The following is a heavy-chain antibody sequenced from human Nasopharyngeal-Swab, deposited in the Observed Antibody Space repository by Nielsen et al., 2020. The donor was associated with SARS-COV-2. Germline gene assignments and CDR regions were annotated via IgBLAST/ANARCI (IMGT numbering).Heavy chain of an antibody. V-gene: IGHV3-53*04. Sequence: GGSLRLSCAASGLTVSSNYMSWVRQAPGKGLEWVSVIYSGGSTYYADSVKGRFTISRHNSKNTLYLQMNSLRAEDTAVYYCATYPRHDAFDIWGQGTMVTVSS. CDR1: GLTVSSNY. CDR2: IYSGGST. CDR3: ATYPRHDAFDI. D-gene: IGHD6-25*01. J-gene: IGHJ3*02.